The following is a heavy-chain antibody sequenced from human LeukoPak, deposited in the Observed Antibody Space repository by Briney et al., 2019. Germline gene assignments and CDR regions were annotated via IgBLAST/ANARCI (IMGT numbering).Heavy chain of an antibody. CDR3: ARDQGCSSTSCYGWFDP. Sequence: PSQTLSLTCTVSGGSISSGGYYWSWIRQHPGKGLEWIGYIYYSGSTYYNPSLKNRVTISVDTSKNQFSLKLSSVTAADTAVYYCARDQGCSSTSCYGWFDPWGQGTLVTVSS. J-gene: IGHJ5*02. V-gene: IGHV4-31*03. D-gene: IGHD2-2*01. CDR2: IYYSGST. CDR1: GGSISSGGYY.